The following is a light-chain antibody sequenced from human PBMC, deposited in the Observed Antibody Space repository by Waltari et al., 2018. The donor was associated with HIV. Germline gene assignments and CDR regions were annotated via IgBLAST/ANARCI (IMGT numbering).Light chain of an antibody. J-gene: IGLJ2*01. Sequence: QSALTQPASISGSPGPSLTISCTALNSDLQLYDSVSWYQQLPAKAPQLIIFEISVRPSGISHRFSGSKSGNTASLTISGLQAEDEADYYCSSYTVRNTLIFGGGTKLTVL. V-gene: IGLV2-14*03. CDR1: NSDLQLYDS. CDR2: EIS. CDR3: SSYTVRNTLI.